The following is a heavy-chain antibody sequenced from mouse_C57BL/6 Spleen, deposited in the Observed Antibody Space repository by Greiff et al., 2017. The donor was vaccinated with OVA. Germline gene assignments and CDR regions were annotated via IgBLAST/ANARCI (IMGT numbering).Heavy chain of an antibody. CDR1: GYTFTDHT. D-gene: IGHD1-1*01. J-gene: IGHJ4*01. CDR2: IYPRDGST. CDR3: ARNLDYYGSSYAMDY. Sequence: QVQLKESDAELVKPGASVKISCKVSGYTFTDHTIHWMKQRPEQGLEWIGYIYPRDGSTKYNEKFKGKATLTADKSSSTAYMQLNSLTSEDSAVYFCARNLDYYGSSYAMDYWGQGTSVTVSS. V-gene: IGHV1-78*01.